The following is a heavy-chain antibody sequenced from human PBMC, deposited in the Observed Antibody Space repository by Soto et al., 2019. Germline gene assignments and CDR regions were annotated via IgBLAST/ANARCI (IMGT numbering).Heavy chain of an antibody. CDR2: ISGGGDGT. V-gene: IGHV3-23*01. Sequence: EVQLLESGGGLVQPGGSLRLSCAASGFTFGNYAMIWVRQAPGKGLEWVSTISGGGDGTYYADSVRGRFTISRENFRNTVYLQMTSLRAGDTAVYYCAKKGLGSLATYCSTGDCHYAFDIWGQGTMVTVSS. J-gene: IGHJ3*02. CDR3: AKKGLGSLATYCSTGDCHYAFDI. CDR1: GFTFGNYA. D-gene: IGHD2-15*01.